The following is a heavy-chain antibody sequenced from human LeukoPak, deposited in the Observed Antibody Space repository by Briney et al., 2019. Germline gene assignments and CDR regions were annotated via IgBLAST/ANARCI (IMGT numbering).Heavy chain of an antibody. J-gene: IGHJ4*02. D-gene: IGHD6-13*01. Sequence: SETLSLTCTVSGGPISSSSYYWGWIRQPPGKGLEWIGSIYYSGSTYYNPSLKSRVTISVDTSKNQFSLKLSSVTAADTAVYYCARGWGSSWYFDYWGQGTLVTVSS. CDR1: GGPISSSSYY. CDR3: ARGWGSSWYFDY. V-gene: IGHV4-39*01. CDR2: IYYSGST.